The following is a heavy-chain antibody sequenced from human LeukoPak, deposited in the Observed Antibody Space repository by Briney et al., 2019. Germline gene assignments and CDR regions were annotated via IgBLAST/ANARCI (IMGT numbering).Heavy chain of an antibody. CDR3: ASGSGSYRTPYYYMDV. CDR1: GFTVGSNY. V-gene: IGHV3-53*01. CDR2: IYSGGST. D-gene: IGHD3-10*01. J-gene: IGHJ6*03. Sequence: GGSLRRSCAAAGFTVGSNYMSWVRQAPGKGLGWVSVIYSGGSTYYADSVKGRFTISRDNSKNTLYLQMNSLRAEATAVYYCASGSGSYRTPYYYMDVWGTGTTVTVSS.